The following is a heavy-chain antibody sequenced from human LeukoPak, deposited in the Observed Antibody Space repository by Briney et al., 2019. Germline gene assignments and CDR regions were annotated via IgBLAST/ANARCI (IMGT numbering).Heavy chain of an antibody. Sequence: GGSLRLSCTGSGFIFSDHYMDWVRQAPGKGLEWVGRTRNKANNYITEYAASVKGRFTISRDDSKNSLYLQMNSLKTEDTAVYYCVRQFYGSGSYYIYYFDYWGQGTLVTVSS. CDR3: VRQFYGSGSYYIYYFDY. V-gene: IGHV3-72*01. CDR1: GFIFSDHY. J-gene: IGHJ4*02. CDR2: TRNKANNYIT. D-gene: IGHD3-10*01.